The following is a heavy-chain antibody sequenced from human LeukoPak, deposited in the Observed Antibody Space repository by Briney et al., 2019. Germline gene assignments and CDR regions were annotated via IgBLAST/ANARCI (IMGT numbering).Heavy chain of an antibody. Sequence: SQTLSLTCTVSGGSISSGTDYWSWIRPPAGKGLEWLGRIYTTGSTNYNPSLKSRVTISVDTSKNQFYLKLSSVTAADTAVYYCARDRGYLYGMSFDYWGQGTLVTVSS. CDR1: GGSISSGTDY. D-gene: IGHD2-15*01. V-gene: IGHV4-61*02. J-gene: IGHJ4*02. CDR3: ARDRGYLYGMSFDY. CDR2: IYTTGST.